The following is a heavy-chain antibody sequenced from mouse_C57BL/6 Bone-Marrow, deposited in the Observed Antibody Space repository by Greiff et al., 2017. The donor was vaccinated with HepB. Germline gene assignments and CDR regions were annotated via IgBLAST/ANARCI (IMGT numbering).Heavy chain of an antibody. Sequence: QVHVKQSGPGLVQPSQSLSITCTVSGFSLTSYGVHWVRQSPGKGLEWLGVIWSGGSTDYNAAFISRLSISKDNSKSQVFFKMNSLQADDTAIYYCAIYGSSSYYAMDYWGQGTSVTVSS. V-gene: IGHV2-2*01. CDR1: GFSLTSYG. D-gene: IGHD1-1*01. CDR3: AIYGSSSYYAMDY. CDR2: IWSGGST. J-gene: IGHJ4*01.